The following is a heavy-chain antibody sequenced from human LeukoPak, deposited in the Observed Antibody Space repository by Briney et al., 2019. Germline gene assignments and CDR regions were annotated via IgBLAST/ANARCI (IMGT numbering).Heavy chain of an antibody. CDR1: GFTFSSYW. V-gene: IGHV3-7*03. CDR2: IKQDGSEK. J-gene: IGHJ6*02. CDR3: AKVSNYYYYYGMDV. Sequence: GSLRLSCAASGFTFSSYWMSWVRQAPGKGLEWVANIKQDGSEKYYVDSVKGRFTISRDNAKNSLYLQMNSLRAEDTAVYYCAKVSNYYYYYGMDVWGQGTTVTVSS.